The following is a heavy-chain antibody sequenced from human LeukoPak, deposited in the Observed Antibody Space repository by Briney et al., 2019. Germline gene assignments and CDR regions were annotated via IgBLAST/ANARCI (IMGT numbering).Heavy chain of an antibody. CDR2: IYYSGST. CDR1: GGSISSGDYY. Sequence: SETLSLTCTVSGGSISSGDYYWSWIRQPPGKGLEWIGYIYYSGSTYYNPSLKSRVTISADTSKNQFSLKLSSVTAADTAVYYCARDSLLRFGDAFDIWGQGTMVTVSS. D-gene: IGHD3-10*01. V-gene: IGHV4-30-4*08. J-gene: IGHJ3*02. CDR3: ARDSLLRFGDAFDI.